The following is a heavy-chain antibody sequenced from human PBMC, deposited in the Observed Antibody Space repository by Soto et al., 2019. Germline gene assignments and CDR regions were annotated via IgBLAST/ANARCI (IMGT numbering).Heavy chain of an antibody. CDR3: ALRGGDQLLSDSSGYYYYYGMDV. V-gene: IGHV1-69*01. Sequence: VSCKASGGTFSSYAISWVRQAPGQGLEWMGGIIPIFGTANYAQKFQGRVTITADESTSTAYMELSSLRSEDTAVYYCALRGGDQLLSDSSGYYYYYGMDVWGQGTTVTVSS. D-gene: IGHD2-2*01. CDR2: IIPIFGTA. J-gene: IGHJ6*02. CDR1: GGTFSSYA.